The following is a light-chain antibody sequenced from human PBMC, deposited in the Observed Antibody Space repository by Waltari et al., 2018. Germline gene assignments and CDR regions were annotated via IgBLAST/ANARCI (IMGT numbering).Light chain of an antibody. V-gene: IGLV2-8*01. CDR1: SSDVGGYDY. Sequence: QSALTQPPSASGSPGQSVTISCTGTSSDVGGYDYVSWYQQHPGKAPKLMIYEVNKRPSGVPDRFSGSKSGNTASLTVSGLQAEDEADYYCSSYAGSTLMFGGETKLTVL. CDR2: EVN. J-gene: IGLJ3*02. CDR3: SSYAGSTLM.